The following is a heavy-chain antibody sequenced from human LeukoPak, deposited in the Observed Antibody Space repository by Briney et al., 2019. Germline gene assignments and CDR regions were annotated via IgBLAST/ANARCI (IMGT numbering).Heavy chain of an antibody. Sequence: GGSLRLSCTASGFTFSNHGMHWVRQAPGKGLEWVAFIRYDRITKYYADSVKGGFTVSRDNARKSLFLQMNSLRVEDTALYYCARDLYGAYGFDTWGQGTLVTVSS. CDR2: IRYDRITK. D-gene: IGHD4-17*01. CDR1: GFTFSNHG. V-gene: IGHV3-30*02. CDR3: ARDLYGAYGFDT. J-gene: IGHJ3*02.